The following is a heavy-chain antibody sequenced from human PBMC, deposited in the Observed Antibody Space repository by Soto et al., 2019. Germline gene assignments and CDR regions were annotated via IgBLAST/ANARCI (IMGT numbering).Heavy chain of an antibody. CDR2: IMPIFGTA. CDR3: AKWRDTNPHVGNYYYGMDI. D-gene: IGHD2-8*01. J-gene: IGHJ6*02. V-gene: IGHV1-69*12. CDR1: GGTFKSYA. Sequence: QVQLVQSGAEVKKPGASVKVSCKASGGTFKSYAISWVRQAPGQGLEWLGGIMPIFGTADYAQKFQGRVTITADESTSTAYMELSSLRSEDTAVYYCAKWRDTNPHVGNYYYGMDIWGQGTTVTVS.